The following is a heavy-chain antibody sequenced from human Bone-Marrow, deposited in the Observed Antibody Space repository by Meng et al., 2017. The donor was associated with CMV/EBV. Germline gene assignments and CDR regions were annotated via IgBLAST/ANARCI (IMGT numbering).Heavy chain of an antibody. Sequence: GGSLRLSCAASGFTFSTSSMNWVRQAPGKGLEWLSSISSSSAYIYYADSVKGRFTISRDNARNSLYLQMNSLRAEDTAVYYCARDGGSGWDHCYYGMDVWGRRTTVTVSS. J-gene: IGHJ6*01. D-gene: IGHD6-19*01. V-gene: IGHV3-21*01. CDR3: ARDGGSGWDHCYYGMDV. CDR1: GFTFSTSS. CDR2: ISSSSAYI.